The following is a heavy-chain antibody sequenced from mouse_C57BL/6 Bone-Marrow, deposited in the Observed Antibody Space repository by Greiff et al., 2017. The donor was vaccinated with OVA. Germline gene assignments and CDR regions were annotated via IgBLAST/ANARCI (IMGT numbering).Heavy chain of an antibody. J-gene: IGHJ2*01. CDR2: ISSGGSYT. CDR1: GFTFSSYG. CDR3: ARHGDYGSFFDY. V-gene: IGHV5-6*01. D-gene: IGHD1-1*01. Sequence: EVKLQESGGDLVKPGGSLKLSCAASGFTFSSYGLSWVRQTPDKRLEWVATISSGGSYTYYPDRVTGRFTISRDNAKNTLDLQMSSLKSEDTAMYDCARHGDYGSFFDYWGQGTTLTGSS.